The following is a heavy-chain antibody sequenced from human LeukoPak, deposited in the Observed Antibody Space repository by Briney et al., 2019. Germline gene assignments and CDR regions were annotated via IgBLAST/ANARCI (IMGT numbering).Heavy chain of an antibody. J-gene: IGHJ4*02. Sequence: GGSLRLSCAASGVTFSSYEMNWGRQAPGKGLEWVSSISSSSSYIYYADSVKGRFTISRDNAKNSLYLQMNSLRAEATAVYYCARGGGYSYGKIDYWGQGTLVTVSS. CDR1: GVTFSSYE. CDR2: ISSSSSYI. V-gene: IGHV3-21*01. CDR3: ARGGGYSYGKIDY. D-gene: IGHD5-18*01.